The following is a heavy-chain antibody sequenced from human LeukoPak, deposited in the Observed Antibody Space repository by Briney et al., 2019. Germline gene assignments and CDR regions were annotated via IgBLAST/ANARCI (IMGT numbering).Heavy chain of an antibody. D-gene: IGHD3-22*01. CDR2: INPNSGGT. CDR3: ARDPHYYDSSGFDY. V-gene: IGHV1-2*06. Sequence: ASVKVSCKASGYTFTGYYMHWVRQAPGQGLEGMGRINPNSGGTNYAQKFQGRVTMTWDTSISTAYMELSRLRSDDTAVYYCARDPHYYDSSGFDYWGQGTLVTVSS. J-gene: IGHJ4*02. CDR1: GYTFTGYY.